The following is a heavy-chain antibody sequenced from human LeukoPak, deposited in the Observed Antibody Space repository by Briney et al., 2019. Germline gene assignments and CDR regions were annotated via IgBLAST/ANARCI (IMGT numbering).Heavy chain of an antibody. J-gene: IGHJ4*02. CDR2: ISSSGGNI. V-gene: IGHV3-11*01. Sequence: NPGGSLRLSCAASGFTFSDYYMIWIRQAPGEGLEWVSYISSSGGNIYYADSVKGRFTISRDNAKKSLYLHMISLRADDTAVYYCARGLLWFGETDDYWGQGTLVTVSS. D-gene: IGHD3-10*01. CDR1: GFTFSDYY. CDR3: ARGLLWFGETDDY.